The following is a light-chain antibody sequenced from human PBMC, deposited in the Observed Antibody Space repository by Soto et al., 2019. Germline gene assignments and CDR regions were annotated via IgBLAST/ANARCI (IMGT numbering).Light chain of an antibody. CDR2: GAS. Sequence: DIQMTQSPSSLSASVGDRVTIPCRASQTISTFLIWYQQKPGKAPKLLIYGASSLERGVPSRFSGSGSGTDFALTISNLQPEDSATYFCQQSYSVPLAFGGGTKVEIK. CDR1: QTISTF. CDR3: QQSYSVPLA. J-gene: IGKJ4*01. V-gene: IGKV1-39*01.